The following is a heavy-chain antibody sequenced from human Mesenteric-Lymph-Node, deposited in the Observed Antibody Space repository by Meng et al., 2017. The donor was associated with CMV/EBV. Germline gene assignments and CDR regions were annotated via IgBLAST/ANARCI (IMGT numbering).Heavy chain of an antibody. CDR1: GGSISSYY. J-gene: IGHJ6*02. Sequence: SETLSLTCTVSGGSISSYYWSWIRQPPGKGLEWIGYIYYSVGTNYNPSLKSRVSISVDTSKNQLSLKLSSVTAADTAVYSCARDSVLEQDYGMDVWGQGTTVTVSS. CDR3: ARDSVLEQDYGMDV. V-gene: IGHV4-59*01. CDR2: IYYSVGT. D-gene: IGHD1/OR15-1a*01.